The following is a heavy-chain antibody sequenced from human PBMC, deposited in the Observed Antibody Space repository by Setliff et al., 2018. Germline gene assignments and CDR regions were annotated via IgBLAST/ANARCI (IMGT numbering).Heavy chain of an antibody. CDR3: VRWVDGKADY. J-gene: IGHJ4*02. V-gene: IGHV3-48*01. Sequence: PGGSLRLSCEASGFTFSSYSMNWVRQAPGKGLEWVAHISYSSGSISYADSGKGRFTISRDNSKNTLYLQMGSLRPEDMAVYYCVRWVDGKADYWGQGTLVTVSS. CDR2: ISYSSGSI. CDR1: GFTFSSYS.